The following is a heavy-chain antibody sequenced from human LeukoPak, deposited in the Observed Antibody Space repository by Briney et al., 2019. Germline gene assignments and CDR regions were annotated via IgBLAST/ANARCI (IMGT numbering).Heavy chain of an antibody. CDR3: ARDTIYSSSSGTEGVIDY. J-gene: IGHJ4*02. CDR2: IHYSGST. V-gene: IGHV4-39*07. D-gene: IGHD6-6*01. Sequence: SETLSLTCTVSGGSISSSSYYWAWIRQPPGKGLEWIGSIHYSGSTYYNPSLQSRVTISIDASKNQFSLKLSSVTAADTAVYYCARDTIYSSSSGTEGVIDYWGQGTLVTVSS. CDR1: GGSISSSSYY.